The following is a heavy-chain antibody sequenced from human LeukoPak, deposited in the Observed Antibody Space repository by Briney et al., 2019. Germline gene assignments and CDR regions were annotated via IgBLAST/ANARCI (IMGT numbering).Heavy chain of an antibody. Sequence: PGGSLRLSCAASGFTFSSYDMHWVRQATGNGLEWVSAIGTAGDTYYPGSVKGRFTISRENAKNSLYLQMNSLRAGDTAVYYCTRGSDYGNFDYWGQGTLVTVSS. CDR1: GFTFSSYD. J-gene: IGHJ4*02. V-gene: IGHV3-13*01. CDR3: TRGSDYGNFDY. D-gene: IGHD4-17*01. CDR2: IGTAGDT.